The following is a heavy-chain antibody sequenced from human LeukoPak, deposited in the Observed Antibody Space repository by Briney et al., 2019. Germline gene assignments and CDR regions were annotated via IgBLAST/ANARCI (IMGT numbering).Heavy chain of an antibody. CDR2: MNPNSGNT. CDR3: ARGLKSRGSSWFDP. V-gene: IGHV1-8*01. Sequence: ASVKVSCKASGYTFTRYDINWVRQATGQGLEWMGWMNPNSGNTGYAQKFQGRVTMTRNTSISTAYMELSSLRSEDTAVYYCARGLKSRGSSWFDPWGQGTLVTVSS. CDR1: GYTFTRYD. D-gene: IGHD6-13*01. J-gene: IGHJ5*02.